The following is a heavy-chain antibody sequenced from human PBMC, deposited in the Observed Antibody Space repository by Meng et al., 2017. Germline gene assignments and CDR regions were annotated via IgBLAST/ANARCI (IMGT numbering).Heavy chain of an antibody. CDR1: GGSISSYY. Sequence: WGSLRLSCIVSGGSISSYYWSWIRQPPGKGLEWIGYISDSGTTKYNPSLTSRVTISVDTSKSQFSLKLSSVTAADTAVYYCASHFGYGSGSFGVWGQGTLVTVSS. D-gene: IGHD3-10*01. CDR3: ASHFGYGSGSFGV. CDR2: ISDSGTT. V-gene: IGHV4-59*01. J-gene: IGHJ4*02.